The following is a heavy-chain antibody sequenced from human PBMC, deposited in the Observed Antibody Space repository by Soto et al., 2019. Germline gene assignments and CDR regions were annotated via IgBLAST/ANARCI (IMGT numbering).Heavy chain of an antibody. J-gene: IGHJ3*02. D-gene: IGHD3-3*01. CDR2: ISSSGSTK. V-gene: IGHV3-48*04. CDR3: AREITIFGVAPGDTFDI. CDR1: GFTFSTYS. Sequence: PVGSLILSCEASGFTFSTYSMNWVRQAPGKGLEWVSYISSSGSTKFYADSVKGRFTISRDNAKNSLYLQMNSLRAEDTAVYYCAREITIFGVAPGDTFDIWGQGTMVTVSS.